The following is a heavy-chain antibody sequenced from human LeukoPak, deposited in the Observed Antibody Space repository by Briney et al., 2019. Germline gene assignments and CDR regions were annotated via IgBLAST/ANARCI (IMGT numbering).Heavy chain of an antibody. CDR2: IIPIFGTA. CDR1: GYTFTSYG. V-gene: IGHV1-69*13. J-gene: IGHJ3*02. CDR3: ARERERVFDI. Sequence: SVKVSCKASGYTFTSYGISWVRQAPGQGLEWMGGIIPIFGTANYAQKFQGRVTITADESTSTAYMELSSLRSEDTAVYYCARERERVFDIWGQGTMVTVSS. D-gene: IGHD1-1*01.